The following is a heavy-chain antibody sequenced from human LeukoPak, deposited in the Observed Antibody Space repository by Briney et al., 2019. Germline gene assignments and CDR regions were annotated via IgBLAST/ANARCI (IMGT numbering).Heavy chain of an antibody. J-gene: IGHJ4*02. CDR1: GFTFSNYW. V-gene: IGHV3-7*01. CDR3: ARGDAWGLFDY. D-gene: IGHD7-27*01. Sequence: PGGSLRLSCAASGFTFSNYWMTWVRQAPGKGLEWVASIKQDESEKNYVDSVKGRFTISRDNAKNSLSLQMNSLRAEDTAMYYCARGDAWGLFDYWGQGTLVTVSS. CDR2: IKQDESEK.